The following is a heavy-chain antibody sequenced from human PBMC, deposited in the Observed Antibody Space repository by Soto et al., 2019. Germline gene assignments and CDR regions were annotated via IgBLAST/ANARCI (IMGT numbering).Heavy chain of an antibody. CDR2: IYYSGST. CDR3: ARRDSSSFDY. D-gene: IGHD6-13*01. J-gene: IGHJ4*02. V-gene: IGHV4-59*08. CDR1: GGSISSYY. Sequence: TSETLSLTCTVSGGSISSYYWSWIRQPPGKGLEWIGYIYYSGSTNYNPSLKSRVTISVDTSKNQFSLKLSSVTAADTAVYYCARRDSSSFDYWGQGTLVNVSS.